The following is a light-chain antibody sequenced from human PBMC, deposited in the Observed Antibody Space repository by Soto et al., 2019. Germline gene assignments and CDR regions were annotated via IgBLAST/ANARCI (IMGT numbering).Light chain of an antibody. Sequence: TQSPGTLSLSPGERATLSCRASHSVSTSLAWYQQKPGQAPRLLIYGASSRATGIPDRISGSGSGIDFTLTISRLEPEDFAMYFCHQYERSPRTFGQGTKVEIK. J-gene: IGKJ1*01. CDR1: HSVSTS. V-gene: IGKV3-20*01. CDR3: HQYERSPRT. CDR2: GAS.